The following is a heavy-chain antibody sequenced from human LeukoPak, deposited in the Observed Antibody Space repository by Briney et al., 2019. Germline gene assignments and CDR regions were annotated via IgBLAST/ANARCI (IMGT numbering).Heavy chain of an antibody. Sequence: GGSLRLSCAASGYTLNSYLMSWVRQAPGGGLEWVANIKKDGSEENYLDSVKGRFTVSRDNAKNSLNLQMNSLRGEDTGVYYCRRSNPNKNALDLWGQGTMVTISS. V-gene: IGHV3-7*01. J-gene: IGHJ3*01. CDR3: RRSNPNKNALDL. CDR1: GYTLNSYL. D-gene: IGHD1-14*01. CDR2: IKKDGSEE.